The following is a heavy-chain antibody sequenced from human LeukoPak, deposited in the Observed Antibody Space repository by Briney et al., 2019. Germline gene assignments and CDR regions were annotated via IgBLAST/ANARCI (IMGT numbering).Heavy chain of an antibody. D-gene: IGHD4-23*01. CDR2: ISHRGTT. CDR3: VRQKATPLPEDFDY. V-gene: IGHV4-30-2*01. CDR1: GDSISTGGYY. J-gene: IGHJ4*02. Sequence: SQTLSLTCTVSGDSISTGGYYWSWVRQPPGKGLEWIGYISHRGTTDYNPSLKSRLTIFMDKSNNHFSLRLTSATAADTAVYFCVRQKATPLPEDFDYWGQGTLVTVSS.